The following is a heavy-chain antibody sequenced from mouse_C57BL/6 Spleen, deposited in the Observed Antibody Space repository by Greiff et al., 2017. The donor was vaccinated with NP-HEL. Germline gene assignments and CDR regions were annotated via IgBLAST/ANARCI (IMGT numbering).Heavy chain of an antibody. Sequence: DVKLVESGGGLVKPGGSLKLSCAASGFTFSDYGMHWVRQAPEKGLEWVAYISSGSSTIYYADTVKGRFTISRDNAKNTLFLQMTSLRSEDTAMYYCARDGYDDFDYWGQGTTLTVSS. CDR3: ARDGYDDFDY. CDR1: GFTFSDYG. J-gene: IGHJ2*01. D-gene: IGHD2-2*01. V-gene: IGHV5-17*01. CDR2: ISSGSSTI.